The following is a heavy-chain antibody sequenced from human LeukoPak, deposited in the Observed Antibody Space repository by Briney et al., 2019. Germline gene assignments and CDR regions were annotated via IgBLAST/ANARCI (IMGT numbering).Heavy chain of an antibody. Sequence: GGSLRLSCAASGFTFSSYGMHWVRQAPGKGLEWVAFIRYDGSNKYYADSVKGRFTISRDNSKNTLYLRMNSLRAEDTAVYYCARVDYSSSWLYYFDYWGQGTLVTVSS. CDR2: IRYDGSNK. CDR1: GFTFSSYG. V-gene: IGHV3-30*02. J-gene: IGHJ4*02. D-gene: IGHD6-13*01. CDR3: ARVDYSSSWLYYFDY.